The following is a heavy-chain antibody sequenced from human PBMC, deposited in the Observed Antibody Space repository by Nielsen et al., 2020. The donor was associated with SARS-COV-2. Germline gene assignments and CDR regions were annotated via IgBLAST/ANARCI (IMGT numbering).Heavy chain of an antibody. J-gene: IGHJ3*02. V-gene: IGHV3-33*01. CDR2: IWYDGSNK. D-gene: IGHD4-17*01. CDR1: GFTFSSYG. CDR3: ARDGNYGDYWDAFDI. Sequence: GGSLRLSCAASGFTFSSYGMHWVRQAPGKGLEWVAVIWYDGSNKYYADSVKGRFTISRDNSKNTLYLQMNSLRAEDTAVYYCARDGNYGDYWDAFDIWGQGTMVTVSS.